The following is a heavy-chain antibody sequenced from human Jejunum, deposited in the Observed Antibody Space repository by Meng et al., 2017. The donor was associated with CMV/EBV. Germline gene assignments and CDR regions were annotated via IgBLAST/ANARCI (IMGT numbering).Heavy chain of an antibody. J-gene: IGHJ3*02. CDR1: FSNYW. Sequence: FSNYWMTWVRQAPGKGPEWVANIRQDGSDKFYVDSVKGRFTISRDNAKNSLYLQMNSLRAEDTAVYYCARNSYDSSGFYYSAFDIWGQGTKVTVSS. D-gene: IGHD3-22*01. V-gene: IGHV3-7*01. CDR3: ARNSYDSSGFYYSAFDI. CDR2: IRQDGSDK.